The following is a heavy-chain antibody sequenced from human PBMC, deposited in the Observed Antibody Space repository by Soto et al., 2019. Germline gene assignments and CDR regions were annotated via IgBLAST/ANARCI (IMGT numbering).Heavy chain of an antibody. CDR2: ISTYNSRT. CDR3: ARARYCASPSCYKHYYYGMDA. CDR1: GYTFTSHG. J-gene: IGHJ6*02. D-gene: IGHD2-2*02. V-gene: IGHV1-18*04. Sequence: QDQLVQFGAEVKKPGASVKISCEASGYTFTSHGISLVRQAPGQGLEWLGWISTYNSRTHYAQKVQGRVTMTTDTSTSTAYLDLRSLTFDDTAVYYCARARYCASPSCYKHYYYGMDAWGQGTTVTVSS.